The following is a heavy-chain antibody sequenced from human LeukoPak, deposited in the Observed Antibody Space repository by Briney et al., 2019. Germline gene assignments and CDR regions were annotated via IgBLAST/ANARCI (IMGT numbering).Heavy chain of an antibody. J-gene: IGHJ5*02. CDR2: IYHRGST. Sequence: PSETLSLTCTVSGYSISSGYYWGWIRQPPGKGLEWIGSIYHRGSTYYNPSLKSRVTISGDTSKNQFSLNLSSVTATDTAVYYCAGDCSSTTCYTRSFDPWGQGTLVTVSS. CDR3: AGDCSSTTCYTRSFDP. CDR1: GYSISSGYY. D-gene: IGHD2-2*02. V-gene: IGHV4-38-2*02.